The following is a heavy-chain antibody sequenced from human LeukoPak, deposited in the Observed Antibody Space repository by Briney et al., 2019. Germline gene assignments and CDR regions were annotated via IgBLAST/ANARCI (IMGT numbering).Heavy chain of an antibody. D-gene: IGHD5-18*01. CDR3: ARDLPSYSYSYAHAFDI. V-gene: IGHV1-18*01. CDR2: ITPYNGNT. Sequence: GASVKVSCKASGYTFTTYGISWVRKAPGQGLKWLGWITPYNGNTNYAQKLQGRVTMTTDTSTSTAYMELRSLRSDDTAVYYCARDLPSYSYSYAHAFDIWGQGTMVTVSS. J-gene: IGHJ3*02. CDR1: GYTFTTYG.